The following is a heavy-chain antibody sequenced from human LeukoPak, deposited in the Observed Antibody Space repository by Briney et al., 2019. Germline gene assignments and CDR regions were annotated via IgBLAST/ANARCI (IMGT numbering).Heavy chain of an antibody. J-gene: IGHJ4*02. Sequence: PSETLSLTCTVSGGSISSYYWSWIRQPPGKGLEWIGYIYYSGSTNYNPSLKSRVTISVDTSKNQFSLKLSSVTAADTAVYYCATAYDFWSGYYPYWGKGTLVTVSS. D-gene: IGHD3-3*01. CDR3: ATAYDFWSGYYPY. CDR1: GGSISSYY. CDR2: IYYSGST. V-gene: IGHV4-59*01.